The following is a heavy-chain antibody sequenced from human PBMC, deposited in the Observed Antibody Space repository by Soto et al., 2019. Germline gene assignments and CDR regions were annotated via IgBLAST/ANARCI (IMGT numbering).Heavy chain of an antibody. CDR3: ARGSFVTHYYYYHMDV. D-gene: IGHD2-21*02. V-gene: IGHV4-39*07. CDR1: GGSISSGPSY. CDR2: IYYLGNT. J-gene: IGHJ6*03. Sequence: SETLSLTCTVSGGSISSGPSYWGWIRQPPGQGLEWVGGIYYLGNTYYNPSLGSRVVISVDKSNNQFSLNLSSVTAADTAVYYCARGSFVTHYYYYHMDVWGKGTPVTVSS.